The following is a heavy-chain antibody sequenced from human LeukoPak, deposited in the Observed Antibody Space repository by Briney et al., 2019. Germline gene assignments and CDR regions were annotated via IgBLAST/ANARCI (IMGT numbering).Heavy chain of an antibody. V-gene: IGHV4-39*07. D-gene: IGHD6-13*01. CDR3: ARDGGYSSSWYECAY. J-gene: IGHJ4*02. CDR2: IYYSGST. Sequence: SETLSLTCTVSGGSISRSSYYWGWIRQPPGKGLEWIGSIYYSGSTYYNPSLKSRVTISVDTSKNQFSLKLSSVTAADTAVYYCARDGGYSSSWYECAYWGQGTLVTVSS. CDR1: GGSISRSSYY.